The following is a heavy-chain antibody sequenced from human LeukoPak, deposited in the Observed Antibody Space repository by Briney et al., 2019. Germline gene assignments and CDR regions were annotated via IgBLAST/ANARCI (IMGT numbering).Heavy chain of an antibody. D-gene: IGHD3-22*01. V-gene: IGHV3-21*01. CDR1: GFTFSSYS. CDR3: ARDQDYYDSSGPFDY. J-gene: IGHJ4*02. CDR2: ISSSSSYI. Sequence: GGSLRLSCAASGFTFSSYSMNWVRQAPGKGLEWVSSISSSSSYIYYADSVKGRFTISRDNAKDSLYLQMNSLRAEDTAVYYCARDQDYYDSSGPFDYWGQGTLVTVSS.